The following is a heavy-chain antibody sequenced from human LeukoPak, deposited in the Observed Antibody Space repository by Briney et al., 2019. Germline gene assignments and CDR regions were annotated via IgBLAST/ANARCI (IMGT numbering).Heavy chain of an antibody. CDR3: ASGVRHYYYYMDV. CDR2: ISRDGSDK. J-gene: IGHJ6*03. D-gene: IGHD3-16*01. Sequence: GGSLRLSCAASGFTFTTYWMSWVRQAPGKGLEWVAIISRDGSDKNYLDSVKGRFTISRDNAKNTLYLQMNSLRAEDTAVYYCASGVRHYYYYMDVWGKGTTVTISS. V-gene: IGHV3-7*03. CDR1: GFTFTTYW.